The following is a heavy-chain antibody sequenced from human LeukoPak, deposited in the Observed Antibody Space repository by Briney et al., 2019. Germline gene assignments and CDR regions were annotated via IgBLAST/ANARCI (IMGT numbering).Heavy chain of an antibody. D-gene: IGHD6-19*01. Sequence: ASVKVSCKASGYTFTSYGISWVRQAPGRGLEWMGWISAYNGNTNYAQKLQGRVTMTTDTSTSTAYMELRSLRSDDTAVYYCARLQSSGWYSPSFDYWGQGTLVTVSS. J-gene: IGHJ4*02. CDR2: ISAYNGNT. V-gene: IGHV1-18*01. CDR1: GYTFTSYG. CDR3: ARLQSSGWYSPSFDY.